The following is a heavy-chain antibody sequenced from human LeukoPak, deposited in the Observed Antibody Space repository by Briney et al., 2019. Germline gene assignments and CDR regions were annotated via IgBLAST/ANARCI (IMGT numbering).Heavy chain of an antibody. D-gene: IGHD3-10*01. Sequence: SETLSLTCTVSGGSISSGSYYWSWIRQPAGKGLEWIGRIYTSGSTNCNPSLKSRVNISVDTSKNQFSLKLSSVTAADTAVYYCAREGPVRGVTYYYYYYMDVWGKGTTVTISS. CDR2: IYTSGST. CDR1: GGSISSGSYY. J-gene: IGHJ6*03. CDR3: AREGPVRGVTYYYYYYMDV. V-gene: IGHV4-61*02.